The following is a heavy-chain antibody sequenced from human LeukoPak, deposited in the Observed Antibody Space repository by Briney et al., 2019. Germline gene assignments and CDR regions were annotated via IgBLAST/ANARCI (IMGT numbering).Heavy chain of an antibody. CDR1: GFTFSSHW. CDR3: AKLSRTYYEAGAFDI. V-gene: IGHV3-74*01. D-gene: IGHD1-26*01. CDR2: INSDGSST. J-gene: IGHJ3*02. Sequence: GGSLRLSCAAYGFTFSSHWMHWVRQAPGKGLVWVSRINSDGSSTTYADSVKGRFTISRDNAKNTLYLQMNSLRAEDTAVYYCAKLSRTYYEAGAFDIWGQGTMVTVSS.